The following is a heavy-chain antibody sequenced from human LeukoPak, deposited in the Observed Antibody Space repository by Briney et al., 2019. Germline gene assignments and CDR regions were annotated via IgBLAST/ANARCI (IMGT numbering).Heavy chain of an antibody. Sequence: GGSLRLSCVGSGFTFSDAWMSWVRQAPGKGLEWVGRIKSQNDGGTIDYAAPVKGRFTISRDDSRNTLYLQMNSLKTEDTAVYYCTTRRQDGWWGQGTLVTVS. D-gene: IGHD2-15*01. CDR3: TTRRQDGW. V-gene: IGHV3-15*01. CDR1: GFTFSDAW. CDR2: IKSQNDGGTI. J-gene: IGHJ4*02.